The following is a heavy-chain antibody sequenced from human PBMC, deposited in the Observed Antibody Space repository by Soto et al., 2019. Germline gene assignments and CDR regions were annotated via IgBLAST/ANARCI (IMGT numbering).Heavy chain of an antibody. CDR2: IYYNGRT. Sequence: SETLSLTCTVSGGSISTYYWSWIRQPPGKGLEWIGYIYYNGRTNYNPSLESRVTISLDTSKSQFSLKLSSVSAADTAVYYCARDGSGEDFWSGPYFFDYWGQGNLVTVSS. D-gene: IGHD3-3*01. J-gene: IGHJ4*02. V-gene: IGHV4-59*01. CDR1: GGSISTYY. CDR3: ARDGSGEDFWSGPYFFDY.